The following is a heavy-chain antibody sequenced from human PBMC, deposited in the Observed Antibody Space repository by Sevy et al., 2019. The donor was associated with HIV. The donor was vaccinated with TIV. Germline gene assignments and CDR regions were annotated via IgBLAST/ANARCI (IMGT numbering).Heavy chain of an antibody. CDR1: GGSISSGDYN. CDR3: ARSYSDYSNALAFDY. V-gene: IGHV4-30-4*01. Sequence: SETLSLTCTVSGGSISSGDYNWNWIGQPPGKGLEWIGYIYYSGLTYYNPSLKSRITLSVDTSENQFSLTLSSVTAADTAVYYCARSYSDYSNALAFDYWGQGTLVTVSS. CDR2: IYYSGLT. J-gene: IGHJ4*02. D-gene: IGHD4-4*01.